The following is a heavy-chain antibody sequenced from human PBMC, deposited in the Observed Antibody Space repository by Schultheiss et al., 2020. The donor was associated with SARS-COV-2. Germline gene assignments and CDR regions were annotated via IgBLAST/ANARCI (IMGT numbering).Heavy chain of an antibody. CDR1: GGSISSGGYY. Sequence: SETLSLTCTVSGGSISSGGYYWSWIRQHPGKGLEWIGYIYYSGSTYYNPSLKSRVTISVDTSKNQFSLKLSSVTAAGTAVYYCARASTVTTEADYFDYWGQGTLVTVSS. D-gene: IGHD4-17*01. V-gene: IGHV4-31*03. J-gene: IGHJ4*02. CDR3: ARASTVTTEADYFDY. CDR2: IYYSGST.